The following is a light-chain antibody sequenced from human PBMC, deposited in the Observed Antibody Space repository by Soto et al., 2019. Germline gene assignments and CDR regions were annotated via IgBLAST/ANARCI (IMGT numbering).Light chain of an antibody. Sequence: QSVLTQPASVSGSPRQSITISCTGTSSDVGGYNYVSWYQQHPGKAPKLMIYDVSKWPSAVSNRFSGCKSGNTASLTISGLQAEDEDDYYCSSYTRRSVLLHVFGTGTKVTVL. CDR1: SSDVGGYNY. V-gene: IGLV2-14*01. CDR3: SSYTRRSVLLHV. CDR2: DVS. J-gene: IGLJ1*01.